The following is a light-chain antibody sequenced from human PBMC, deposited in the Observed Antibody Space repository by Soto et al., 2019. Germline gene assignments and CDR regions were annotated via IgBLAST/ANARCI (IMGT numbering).Light chain of an antibody. J-gene: IGKJ4*01. CDR3: QQYGSSPNLS. CDR1: QSVSSIS. CDR2: ASS. V-gene: IGKV3-20*01. Sequence: EIVLTQSPGTLSLSPGERATLSCRASQSVSSISLAWYQQKPGQAPRLLIYASSSRATGIPDRFSGSGSGTDFTLTISRLEPEDFAVYYCQQYGSSPNLSFGGGTKVEIK.